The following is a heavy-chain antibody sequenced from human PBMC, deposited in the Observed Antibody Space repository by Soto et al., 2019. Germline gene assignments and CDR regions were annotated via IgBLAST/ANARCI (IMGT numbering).Heavy chain of an antibody. CDR2: IYYSGST. J-gene: IGHJ4*02. V-gene: IGHV4-31*03. CDR1: GGSISSGGYY. D-gene: IGHD6-13*01. CDR3: ARAGQQLYEFDY. Sequence: LSLTCTVSGGSISSGGYYWSWIRQHPGKGLEWIGYIYYSGSTYYNPSLKSRVTISVDTSKNQFSLKLSSVTAADTAVYYCARAGQQLYEFDYWGQGTLVTVSS.